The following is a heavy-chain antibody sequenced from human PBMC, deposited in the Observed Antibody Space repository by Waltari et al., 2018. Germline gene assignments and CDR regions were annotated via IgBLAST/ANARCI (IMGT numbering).Heavy chain of an antibody. V-gene: IGHV4-39*07. Sequence: QLQLQESGPGLVKPSETLSLTCTVSGGSISSSSYYWGWIRQPPGKGLEWIGSIYYSGSTYYNPSLKSRVTISVDTSKNQFSLKLSSVTAADTAVYYCARGSSSWYFDIWGQGTMVTVSS. CDR1: GGSISSSSYY. CDR3: ARGSSSWYFDI. D-gene: IGHD6-13*01. CDR2: IYYSGST. J-gene: IGHJ3*02.